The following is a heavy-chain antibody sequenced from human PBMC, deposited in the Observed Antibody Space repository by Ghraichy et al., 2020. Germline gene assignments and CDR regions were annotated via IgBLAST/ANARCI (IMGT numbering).Heavy chain of an antibody. CDR3: ARAHYSSSWDYYDY. CDR2: VGTAGDT. V-gene: IGHV3-13*01. J-gene: IGHJ4*02. D-gene: IGHD6-13*01. CDR1: GFTFSSYD. Sequence: GGSLRLSCAASGFTFSSYDTYWVRQSTGKALEWVPAVGTAGDTYYPGSVKGRFTISRENAKNSLYLQMNSLRAGDTAVYYCARAHYSSSWDYYDYGGQGTLVTVSS.